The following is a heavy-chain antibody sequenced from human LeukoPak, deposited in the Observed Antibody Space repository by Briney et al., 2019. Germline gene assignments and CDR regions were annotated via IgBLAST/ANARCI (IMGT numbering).Heavy chain of an antibody. V-gene: IGHV3-23*01. Sequence: GGSLRLSCAASGFTFSNYWMSWVRQAPGKGLEWVSVISGSGGSTYYADSVKGRFTISRDNSKNTLYLQMNSLRAEDTAIYYCAKDLVPRVTGSGSFFRVSEKPNFDYWGQGTLVTVSS. D-gene: IGHD3-10*01. CDR2: ISGSGGST. CDR3: AKDLVPRVTGSGSFFRVSEKPNFDY. CDR1: GFTFSNYW. J-gene: IGHJ4*02.